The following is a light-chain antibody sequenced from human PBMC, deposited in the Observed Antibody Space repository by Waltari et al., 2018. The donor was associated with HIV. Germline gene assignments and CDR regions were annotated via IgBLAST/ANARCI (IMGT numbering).Light chain of an antibody. J-gene: IGKJ1*01. V-gene: IGKV3-20*01. CDR2: GTS. CDR3: QQYVSSLWT. CDR1: QRVSSSS. Sequence: EIVLTQSPGTLSLSPGERATLSCRASQRVSSSSLAWYQQKPVQVPRLLMYGTSSRATGIPDRFSGSGSGTDFTLTITRLEPEDFAVYYCQQYVSSLWTFGQGTKVEIK.